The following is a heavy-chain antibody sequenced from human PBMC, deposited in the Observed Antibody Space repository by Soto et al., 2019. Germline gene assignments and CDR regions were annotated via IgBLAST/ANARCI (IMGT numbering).Heavy chain of an antibody. Sequence: EVQLVESGGGLIQPGGSLRHSCAASGFTFSSNDMNWVRQAPGKGLEWVSLIYSSGSTYYADSVKGRFTISRDNSKNTLYLQMSSLRAEDTAVYYCATRPLLPGAPWGQGTMVTVSS. J-gene: IGHJ3*01. CDR3: ATRPLLPGAP. V-gene: IGHV3-53*01. CDR2: IYSSGST. D-gene: IGHD3-22*01. CDR1: GFTFSSND.